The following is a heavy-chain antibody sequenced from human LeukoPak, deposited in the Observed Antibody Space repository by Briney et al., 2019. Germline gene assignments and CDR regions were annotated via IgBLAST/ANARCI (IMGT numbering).Heavy chain of an antibody. V-gene: IGHV4-39*01. CDR3: APTPLDDAPSGGAS. D-gene: IGHD2-15*01. Sequence: PSETLSLTCTVSGGSISSSDYYWGWIRQPPGKGLEWIGSIYYSGSTYYNPSLKSRVTISVDTSGNQFSLKLRSVTAADTAVYYCAPTPLDDAPSGGASWGQGTLVTVSS. J-gene: IGHJ5*02. CDR1: GGSISSSDYY. CDR2: IYYSGST.